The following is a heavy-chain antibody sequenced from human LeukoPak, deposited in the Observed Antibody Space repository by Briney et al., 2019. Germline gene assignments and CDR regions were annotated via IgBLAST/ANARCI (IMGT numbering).Heavy chain of an antibody. CDR1: GGSISSYY. CDR3: ARRRGSGTQLWKYDAFDI. V-gene: IGHV4-59*01. D-gene: IGHD5-18*01. CDR2: MHYSGSS. Sequence: SETLSLTCTVSGGSISSYYCSWIRQSPGKGLEWIGCMHYSGSSDYNPSLRSRVTISVDTSKNQFSLNLRSVTAADTAVYYCARRRGSGTQLWKYDAFDIWGQGTLVTVSS. J-gene: IGHJ3*02.